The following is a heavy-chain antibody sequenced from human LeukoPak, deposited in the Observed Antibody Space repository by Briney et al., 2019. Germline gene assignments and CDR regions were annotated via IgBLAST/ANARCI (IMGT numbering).Heavy chain of an antibody. CDR1: GFTFSSYE. CDR2: ISSSGSTT. D-gene: IGHD3-9*01. J-gene: IGHJ6*02. Sequence: GGSLRLSCAASGFTFSSYEMNWVRQAPGEGLEWVSYISSSGSTTYYADSVKGRFTISRENAKNSLYLQMNSLRAEDTAVYYCARDRLYYDILTGYYYSDHGMDVWGQGTTVTVSS. V-gene: IGHV3-48*03. CDR3: ARDRLYYDILTGYYYSDHGMDV.